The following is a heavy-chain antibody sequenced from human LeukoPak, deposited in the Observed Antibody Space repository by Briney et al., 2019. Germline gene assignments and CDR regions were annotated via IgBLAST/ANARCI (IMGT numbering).Heavy chain of an antibody. Sequence: SETLSLTCTVSGGSISSGSYYWSWIRQPAGKGLEWIGRIYTSGSTNYNPSLKSRVTISVDTSKNQCSLKLSSVTAADTAVYYCARGGSSRPHYYGMDVWGQGTTVTVSS. CDR1: GGSISSGSYY. J-gene: IGHJ6*02. D-gene: IGHD6-6*01. CDR3: ARGGSSRPHYYGMDV. CDR2: IYTSGST. V-gene: IGHV4-61*02.